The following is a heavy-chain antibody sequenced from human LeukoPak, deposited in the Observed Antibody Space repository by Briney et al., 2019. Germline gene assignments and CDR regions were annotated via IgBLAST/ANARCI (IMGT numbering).Heavy chain of an antibody. Sequence: GGSLRLSCADSGLIFSYYSMNWVRQAPGKGLEWVSSISSSNSYIYYADSVKGRFTISRDNSKNSLYLQMDSLRAEDTAVYYCAKFSRAADSYWGQGTLVTVSS. D-gene: IGHD2-15*01. V-gene: IGHV3-21*01. J-gene: IGHJ4*02. CDR3: AKFSRAADSY. CDR1: GLIFSYYS. CDR2: ISSSNSYI.